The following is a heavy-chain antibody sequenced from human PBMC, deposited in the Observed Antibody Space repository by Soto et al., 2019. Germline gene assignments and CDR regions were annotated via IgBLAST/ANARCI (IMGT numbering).Heavy chain of an antibody. V-gene: IGHV4-59*01. CDR3: ARSRTTVTPSGFQH. D-gene: IGHD4-17*01. J-gene: IGHJ1*01. CDR2: IYYSGST. CDR1: GGSISSYY. Sequence: SETLSLTCTVSGGSISSYYWSWIRQPPGKGLEWIGYIYYSGSTNYNPSLKSRVTISVDTSKNQFSLKLSSVTAADTAVYYCARSRTTVTPSGFQHWGQGTLVTVAS.